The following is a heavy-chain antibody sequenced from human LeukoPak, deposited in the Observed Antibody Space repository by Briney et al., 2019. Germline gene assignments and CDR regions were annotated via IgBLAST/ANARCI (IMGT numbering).Heavy chain of an antibody. CDR3: ARVGIVVIPAARFDY. CDR1: GFTFSSYG. CDR2: ISYDGSNK. V-gene: IGHV3-30*03. J-gene: IGHJ4*02. D-gene: IGHD2-2*01. Sequence: GRSLRLSCAASGFTFSSYGMHWVRQAPGKGLEWVAVISYDGSNKYYADSVKGRFTISRDNSKNTLYLQMNSLRAEDTAVYYCARVGIVVIPAARFDYWGQGTLVTVSS.